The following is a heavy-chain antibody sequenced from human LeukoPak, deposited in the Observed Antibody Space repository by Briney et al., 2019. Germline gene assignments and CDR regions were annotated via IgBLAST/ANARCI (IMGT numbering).Heavy chain of an antibody. Sequence: PGGSLRLSCAASGFTFSSYAMSWVRQAPGKGLEWASAISGSGGSTYYADSVKGRFTISRDNSKNTLYLQMNSLRAEDTAVYYCAKDQAAMVVNYFDYWGQGTLVTVSS. J-gene: IGHJ4*02. CDR2: ISGSGGST. CDR3: AKDQAAMVVNYFDY. CDR1: GFTFSSYA. D-gene: IGHD5-18*01. V-gene: IGHV3-23*01.